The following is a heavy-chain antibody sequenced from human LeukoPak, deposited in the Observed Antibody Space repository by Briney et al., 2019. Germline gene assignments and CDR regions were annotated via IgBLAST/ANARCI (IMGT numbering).Heavy chain of an antibody. V-gene: IGHV4-59*01. CDR3: ARERGLVVVAATGAFDI. CDR2: IYYSGST. D-gene: IGHD2-15*01. Sequence: PSETLSLTCTVSGGSISSYYWSWIRQPPGKGLEWIGYIYYSGSTNYNPSLKSRVTISVDTSKNQFSLKLSSVTAADTAVYYCARERGLVVVAATGAFDIWGQGTMVTVSS. J-gene: IGHJ3*02. CDR1: GGSISSYY.